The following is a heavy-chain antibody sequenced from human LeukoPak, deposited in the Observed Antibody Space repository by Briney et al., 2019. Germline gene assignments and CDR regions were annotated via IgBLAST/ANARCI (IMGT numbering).Heavy chain of an antibody. CDR3: ARRLLWFGEPYMDV. D-gene: IGHD3-10*01. CDR2: INHSGST. Sequence: SETLSLTCTVSGGSISSYYWSWIRQPPGKGLEWIGEINHSGSTNYNPSLKSRVTISVDTSKNQFSLRLSSVTAADTAVYYCARRLLWFGEPYMDVWGKGTTVTISS. V-gene: IGHV4-34*01. CDR1: GGSISSYY. J-gene: IGHJ6*03.